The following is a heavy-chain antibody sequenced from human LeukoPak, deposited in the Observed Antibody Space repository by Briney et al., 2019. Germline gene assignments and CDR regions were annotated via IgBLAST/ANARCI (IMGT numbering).Heavy chain of an antibody. CDR2: INTNTGNP. CDR3: ARGAWFGELLTPNWFDP. CDR1: GYTFTSYA. J-gene: IGHJ5*02. V-gene: IGHV7-4-1*02. D-gene: IGHD3-10*01. Sequence: ASVKVSCKASGYTFTSYAMNWVRQAPGQGLEWMGWINTNTGNPTYAQGFTGRFVFSLDTSVSTAYLQISSLKAEDTAVYYCARGAWFGELLTPNWFDPWGQGTLVTVSS.